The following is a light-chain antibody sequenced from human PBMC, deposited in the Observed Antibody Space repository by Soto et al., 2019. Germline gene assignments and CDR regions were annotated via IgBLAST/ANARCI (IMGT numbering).Light chain of an antibody. CDR2: DAS. Sequence: IEMTWSPTIKNEYPGSGATISCKASQTVYNNLDWSQQRHCHPPRLLIYDASTRATGISARFSGSGYGTEFTLTISSLQSEGFAVYFCQQCRNCPLTVGGGTKV. CDR1: QTVYNN. CDR3: QQCRNCPLT. V-gene: IGKV3-15*01. J-gene: IGKJ4*01.